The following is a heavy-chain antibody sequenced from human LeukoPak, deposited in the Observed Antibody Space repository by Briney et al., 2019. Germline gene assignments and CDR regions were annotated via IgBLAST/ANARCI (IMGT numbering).Heavy chain of an antibody. J-gene: IGHJ4*02. CDR1: GGSISSSSYF. Sequence: SETLSLTCTVSGGSISSSSYFWGWVRQPPGKGLEWIGSIFYSGNTYYSPSLKRRVTISVDTSKNQFSLKLSSVTAADTAVYYCASVDYNWNYFHFWGQGTLVTVSS. D-gene: IGHD1-20*01. V-gene: IGHV4-39*01. CDR3: ASVDYNWNYFHF. CDR2: IFYSGNT.